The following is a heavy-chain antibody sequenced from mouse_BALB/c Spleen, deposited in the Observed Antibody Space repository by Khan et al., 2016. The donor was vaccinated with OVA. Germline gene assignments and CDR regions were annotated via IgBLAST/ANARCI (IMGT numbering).Heavy chain of an antibody. D-gene: IGHD1-3*01. J-gene: IGHJ3*01. Sequence: QVQLQQSGAELVRPGVSVKISCKGSGYTFTDFAIHWVKQSHAKGLEWIGVISTYYGDADYNQKFKGKATMTVDKSSSTAFVELARLTPEDSANXYCVRGSGNSRFAYWGQGTLVTVSA. CDR3: VRGSGNSRFAY. CDR1: GYTFTDFA. CDR2: ISTYYGDA. V-gene: IGHV1S137*01.